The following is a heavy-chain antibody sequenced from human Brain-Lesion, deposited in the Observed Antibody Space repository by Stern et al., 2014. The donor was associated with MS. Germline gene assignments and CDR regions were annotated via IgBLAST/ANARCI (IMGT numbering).Heavy chain of an antibody. CDR3: AGEEDIRYCSGGSCTGNWFDP. CDR1: GGSVSSTSYA. D-gene: IGHD2-15*01. J-gene: IGHJ5*02. V-gene: IGHV4-39*01. Sequence: QLVESGPGLVKPSETLSLTCTVAGGSVSSTSYAWAWIRQPPGKGLEWIGTIYYSGNTYYSPSLQSRLTISLDPSKNQVSLHLRFVTAADTAVYYCAGEEDIRYCSGGSCTGNWFDPWGQGTLVTVSS. CDR2: IYYSGNT.